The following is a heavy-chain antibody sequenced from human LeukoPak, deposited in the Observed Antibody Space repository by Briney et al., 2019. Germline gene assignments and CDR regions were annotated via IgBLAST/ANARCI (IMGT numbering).Heavy chain of an antibody. D-gene: IGHD1-7*01. Sequence: GESLQISCKGSGYIFTSSWISWVRQLPGKGLEWMGRIDPGDSYTNYSPSFQGHVTISADKSINTAYLQWSSLKASDTAMYYCARHVGMNYWDFDYWGQGSLVTVSS. CDR1: GYIFTSSW. CDR2: IDPGDSYT. CDR3: ARHVGMNYWDFDY. J-gene: IGHJ4*02. V-gene: IGHV5-10-1*01.